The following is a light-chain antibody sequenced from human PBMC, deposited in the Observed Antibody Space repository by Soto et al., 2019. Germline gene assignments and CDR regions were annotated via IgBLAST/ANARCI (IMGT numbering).Light chain of an antibody. CDR2: LNSDGRH. J-gene: IGLJ3*02. CDR1: SGHRTYA. CDR3: QTWGTGLLV. Sequence: QLVLTQSPSASASLGASVKLTCTLSSGHRTYAIAWHQQQPGKGPRYLMNLNSDGRHTKGDGIPDRFSGSSSGTERYLTISSLQSEDEADYYCQTWGTGLLVFGGGTKLTVL. V-gene: IGLV4-69*01.